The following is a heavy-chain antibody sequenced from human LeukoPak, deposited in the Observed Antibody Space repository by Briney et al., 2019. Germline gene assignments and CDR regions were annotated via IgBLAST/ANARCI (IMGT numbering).Heavy chain of an antibody. Sequence: GGSLRLSCAASGFTFSPYWMHWVRQAPGKGLVWVSRINGDGSSTGYADSVKGRFTISRDNSKNTLYLQMNSLRAEDTAVYYCAKRTTPNSGSYYNWFDPWGQGTLVTVSS. CDR1: GFTFSPYW. J-gene: IGHJ5*02. CDR3: AKRTTPNSGSYYNWFDP. D-gene: IGHD1-26*01. V-gene: IGHV3-74*01. CDR2: INGDGSST.